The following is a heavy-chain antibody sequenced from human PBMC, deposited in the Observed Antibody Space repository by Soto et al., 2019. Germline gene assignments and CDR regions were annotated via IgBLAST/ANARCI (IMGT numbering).Heavy chain of an antibody. D-gene: IGHD3-10*01. V-gene: IGHV3-21*01. CDR3: AREVVTMVRGVIITGYYGMDV. CDR1: GLTFSSYS. Sequence: GGSLRLSCAASGLTFSSYSMNWVRQAPGKRLEWVSSISSRSSDIYYADSVKGRFTISRDNAKKSLYLQMTSLRAEATAVYYCAREVVTMVRGVIITGYYGMDVWGQGTTVTVSS. J-gene: IGHJ6*02. CDR2: ISSRSSDI.